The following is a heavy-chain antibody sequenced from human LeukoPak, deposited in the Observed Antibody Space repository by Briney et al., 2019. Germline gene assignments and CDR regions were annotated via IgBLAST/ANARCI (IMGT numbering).Heavy chain of an antibody. CDR2: INHSGST. J-gene: IGHJ4*02. V-gene: IGHV4-34*01. CDR3: ARGIPNGQTRYGYVYYFDY. Sequence: PSETLSLTCAVYGGSFSGYYWSWIRQPPGKGLEWIGEINHSGSTNYNPSLKSRVTISVDTSKNQFSLKLSSVTAADTAVYYCARGIPNGQTRYGYVYYFDYWGQGTLVTVSS. D-gene: IGHD5-18*01. CDR1: GGSFSGYY.